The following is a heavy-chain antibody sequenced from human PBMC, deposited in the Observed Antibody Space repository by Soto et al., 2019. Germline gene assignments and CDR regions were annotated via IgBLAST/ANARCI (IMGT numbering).Heavy chain of an antibody. J-gene: IGHJ6*03. D-gene: IGHD4-17*01. CDR3: ARGLYGDYVGQNYYMDV. V-gene: IGHV1-8*01. Sequence: GASVKVSCKASGYTFTSYDINWVRQATGQGLEWMGWMNPNSGNTGYAQKFQGRVTMTRNTSISTANMELSSLRSEDTAVYYCARGLYGDYVGQNYYMDVWGKGTTVTVSS. CDR1: GYTFTSYD. CDR2: MNPNSGNT.